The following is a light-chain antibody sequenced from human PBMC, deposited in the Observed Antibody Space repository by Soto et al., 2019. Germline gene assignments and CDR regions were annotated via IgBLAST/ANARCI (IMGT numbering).Light chain of an antibody. CDR2: SDT. Sequence: QSVLTQQPSASGTPGQRVTISCSGGTSNIGSNSVHWYQQLPGTAPQLLIHSDTQRPSGVPDRFSGSKSGTSASLAISGLQSEDEGNYFCSAWEDSLNGPVFGGGTKLTVL. V-gene: IGLV1-44*01. CDR1: TSNIGSNS. J-gene: IGLJ3*02. CDR3: SAWEDSLNGPV.